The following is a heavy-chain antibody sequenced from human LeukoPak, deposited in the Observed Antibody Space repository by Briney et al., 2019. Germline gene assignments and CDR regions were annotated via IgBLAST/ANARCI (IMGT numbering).Heavy chain of an antibody. J-gene: IGHJ4*02. CDR3: ARGRRLYCSGGSCYPFDY. CDR1: GGSFSGYY. Sequence: PSETLSLTCAVYGGSFSGYYWSWIRQPPGKGLEWIGEINHSGSTNYNPSLKRRVTISGDTSQNQFSLKLCSVTAADTAVYYCARGRRLYCSGGSCYPFDYWGQGTLVTVSS. D-gene: IGHD2-15*01. V-gene: IGHV4-34*01. CDR2: INHSGST.